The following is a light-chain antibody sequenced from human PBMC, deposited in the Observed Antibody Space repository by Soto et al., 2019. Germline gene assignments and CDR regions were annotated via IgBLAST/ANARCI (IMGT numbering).Light chain of an antibody. Sequence: QLVLTQPASVSGSPGQSITISCTGTSSDIGGYNSVSWYQQHPGIAPQLIIYDVSYRPSGISSRFSGSKSGNTASLTISGLQAADEADYYCSSYTTTSARVFGGGTKLTVL. CDR3: SSYTTTSARV. V-gene: IGLV2-14*03. CDR1: SSDIGGYNS. CDR2: DVS. J-gene: IGLJ2*01.